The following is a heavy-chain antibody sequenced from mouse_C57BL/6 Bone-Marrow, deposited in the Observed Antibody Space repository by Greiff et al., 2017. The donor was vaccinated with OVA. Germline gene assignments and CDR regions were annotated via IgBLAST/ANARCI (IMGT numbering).Heavy chain of an antibody. CDR1: GYTFTSYW. CDR2: IDPSDSYT. Sequence: QVQLQQPGAELVKPGASVKLSCKASGYTFTSYWMQWVKQRPGQGLEWIGEIDPSDSYTNYNQKFKGKATLTVDTSSSTAYMQLSSLTSEDSAVYYCAIEGSSGYYFDYWGQGTTLTVSS. D-gene: IGHD3-2*02. CDR3: AIEGSSGYYFDY. V-gene: IGHV1-50*01. J-gene: IGHJ2*01.